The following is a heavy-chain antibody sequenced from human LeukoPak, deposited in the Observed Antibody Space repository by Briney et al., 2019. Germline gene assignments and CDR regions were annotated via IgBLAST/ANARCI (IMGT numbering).Heavy chain of an antibody. V-gene: IGHV4-4*07. D-gene: IGHD6-19*01. CDR1: GGSISSYY. CDR3: AVQGVAGLFDY. J-gene: IGHJ4*02. Sequence: SETPSLTCTVSGGSISSYYWSWIRQPAGRGLEWIGRIYTSGSTNYNPSLKSRVTMSVDTSKNQFSLKLSSVTAADTAVYYCAVQGVAGLFDYWGQGTLVTVSS. CDR2: IYTSGST.